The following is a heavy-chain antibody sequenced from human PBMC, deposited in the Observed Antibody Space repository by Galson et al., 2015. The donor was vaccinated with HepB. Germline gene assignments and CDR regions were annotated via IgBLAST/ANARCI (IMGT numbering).Heavy chain of an antibody. Sequence: SLRLSCAASGFTFSSCAMSWVRQAPGKGLEWVSAISGSGGSTYYADSVKGRFTISRDNSKNTLYLQMNSLRAEDTAVYYCAKDHGSSWYIYYYYGMDVWGQGTTVTVSS. CDR2: ISGSGGST. V-gene: IGHV3-23*01. CDR1: GFTFSSCA. CDR3: AKDHGSSWYIYYYYGMDV. J-gene: IGHJ6*02. D-gene: IGHD6-13*01.